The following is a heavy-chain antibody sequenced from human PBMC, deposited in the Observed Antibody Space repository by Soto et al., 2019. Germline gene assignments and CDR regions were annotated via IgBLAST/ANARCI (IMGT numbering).Heavy chain of an antibody. Sequence: SETLSLTCTVSGGYISSYYWSWIRQPPGKGLEWIGYIYYSGSTNYNPSLKSRVTISVDTSKNQFSLKLSSVTAADTAVYYCARATYYYDSGGYKDYFDYWGQGTLVTVSS. D-gene: IGHD3-22*01. J-gene: IGHJ4*02. CDR1: GGYISSYY. CDR3: ARATYYYDSGGYKDYFDY. V-gene: IGHV4-59*01. CDR2: IYYSGST.